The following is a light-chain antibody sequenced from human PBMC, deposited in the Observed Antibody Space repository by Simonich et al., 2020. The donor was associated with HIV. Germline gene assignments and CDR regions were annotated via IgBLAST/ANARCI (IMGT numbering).Light chain of an antibody. CDR2: DAS. V-gene: IGKV3D-20*01. CDR3: QQYGSSPYT. J-gene: IGKJ2*01. Sequence: EIVLTQSPGTLSSSPGERATLSCRASQSVSSSYLAWYQQKPGLAPRPLILDASSRATGIPDRFSGSGSGTDFTLTISRLEPEDFAVYYCQQYGSSPYTFGQGTKLEIK. CDR1: QSVSSSY.